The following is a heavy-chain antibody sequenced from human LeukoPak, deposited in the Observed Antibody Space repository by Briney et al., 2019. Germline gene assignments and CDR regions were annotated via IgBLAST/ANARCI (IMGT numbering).Heavy chain of an antibody. D-gene: IGHD3-3*01. J-gene: IGHJ5*02. CDR2: ISDSGRAT. V-gene: IGHV3-23*01. Sequence: PGGSLRLSCAASGFTFNNYAMSWVRQAPGKGLEWVSGISDSGRATYYTDSVRGRCTISRDNSKNTLYLQMNSLRAEDTAVYYCATIFGVVIGGIRFDPWGQGTLVTVSS. CDR1: GFTFNNYA. CDR3: ATIFGVVIGGIRFDP.